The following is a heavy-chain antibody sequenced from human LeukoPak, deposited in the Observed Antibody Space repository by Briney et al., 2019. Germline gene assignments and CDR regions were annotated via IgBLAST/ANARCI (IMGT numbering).Heavy chain of an antibody. Sequence: GGSLRLSCAASGFTFSSYAMHWVRQAPGKGLEWVAVISYDGSNKYYADSVKGRFTISRDNSKNTLYLQMNSLRAEDTAVYYCARGFWYIVVVPAAARDWFGPWGQGTLVTVSS. CDR1: GFTFSSYA. D-gene: IGHD2-2*01. CDR3: ARGFWYIVVVPAAARDWFGP. V-gene: IGHV3-30-3*01. J-gene: IGHJ5*02. CDR2: ISYDGSNK.